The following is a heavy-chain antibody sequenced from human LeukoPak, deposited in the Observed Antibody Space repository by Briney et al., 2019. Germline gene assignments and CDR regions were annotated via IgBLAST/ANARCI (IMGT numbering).Heavy chain of an antibody. J-gene: IGHJ6*03. Sequence: GGSLRLSCAASGFTFSSYSMNWVRQAPGKGLEWVSSISSSRSYIYYADSVKGRFTISRDNAKNSLYLQMNSLRAEDTAVYYCAREAYGGSYLREELDYMDVWGKGTTVTVSS. D-gene: IGHD1-26*01. V-gene: IGHV3-21*01. CDR2: ISSSRSYI. CDR3: AREAYGGSYLREELDYMDV. CDR1: GFTFSSYS.